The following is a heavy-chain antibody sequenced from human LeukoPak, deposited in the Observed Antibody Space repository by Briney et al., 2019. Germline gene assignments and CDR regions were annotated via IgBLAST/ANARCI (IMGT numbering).Heavy chain of an antibody. CDR3: ATAYSGSYNDAFDI. CDR2: FDPEDGET. D-gene: IGHD1-26*01. V-gene: IGHV1-24*01. J-gene: IGHJ3*02. CDR1: GYTLTELS. Sequence: ASLKVSCKVSGYTLTELSMHWVRQAPGKGLEWRRGFDPEDGETIYAQKFQGRVTMTEDTSTDTAYMELSSLRSEDTAVYYCATAYSGSYNDAFDIWGQGTMVTVSS.